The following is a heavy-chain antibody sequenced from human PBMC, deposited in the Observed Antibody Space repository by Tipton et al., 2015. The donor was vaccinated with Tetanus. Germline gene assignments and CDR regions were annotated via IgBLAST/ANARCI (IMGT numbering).Heavy chain of an antibody. CDR2: ISSSSSTI. V-gene: IGHV3-48*01. Sequence: SLRLSCAASGFTFSSYSMNWVRQAPGKGLEWVSYISSSSSTIYYADSVKGRFTISRDNAKNSLYLQMNSLRAEDTAVYYCARDRGRSTSSTIWFDPWGQGTLVTVSS. CDR1: GFTFSSYS. J-gene: IGHJ5*02. D-gene: IGHD6-6*01. CDR3: ARDRGRSTSSTIWFDP.